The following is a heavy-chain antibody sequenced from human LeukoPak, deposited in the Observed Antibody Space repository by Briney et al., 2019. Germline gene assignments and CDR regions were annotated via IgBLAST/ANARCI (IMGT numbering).Heavy chain of an antibody. CDR1: GYTFTSYD. V-gene: IGHV1-8*01. Sequence: GASVKVSCKASGYTFTSYDINWVRQATGQGLEWMGWMNPNSGNTGYAQKFQGRVTMTRNTSISTAYMELSSLRSEDTAVYYCARGIGLVGATTLFYYYYYMDVWGKGATVTVSS. J-gene: IGHJ6*03. D-gene: IGHD1-26*01. CDR3: ARGIGLVGATTLFYYYYYMDV. CDR2: MNPNSGNT.